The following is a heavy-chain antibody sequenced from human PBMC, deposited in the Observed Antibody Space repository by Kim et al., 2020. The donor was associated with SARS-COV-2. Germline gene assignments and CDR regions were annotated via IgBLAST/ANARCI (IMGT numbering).Heavy chain of an antibody. Sequence: ASVKVSCKASGYTFTSYYMHWVRQAPGQGLEWMGIINPSGGSTSYAQKFQGRVTMTRDTSTSTVYMELSSLRSEDTAVYYCAGEGFTIFGVVIVRYGMDVWGQGTTVTVSS. J-gene: IGHJ6*02. V-gene: IGHV1-46*01. CDR2: INPSGGST. CDR1: GYTFTSYY. D-gene: IGHD3-3*01. CDR3: AGEGFTIFGVVIVRYGMDV.